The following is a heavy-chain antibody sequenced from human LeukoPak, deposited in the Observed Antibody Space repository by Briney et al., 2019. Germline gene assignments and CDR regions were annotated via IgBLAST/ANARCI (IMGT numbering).Heavy chain of an antibody. V-gene: IGHV3-21*01. CDR2: ISSSSSYI. CDR1: GFTFSSYS. J-gene: IGHJ3*02. CDR3: VRDGLYAFVI. Sequence: RLSCEASGFTFSSYSMNWVRQAPGKGLEWVSSISSSSSYIYYADSVKARLTISRDNAKNSLYLQMNSLRAEDTAVYYCVRDGLYAFVIWGQGTMVTVSS.